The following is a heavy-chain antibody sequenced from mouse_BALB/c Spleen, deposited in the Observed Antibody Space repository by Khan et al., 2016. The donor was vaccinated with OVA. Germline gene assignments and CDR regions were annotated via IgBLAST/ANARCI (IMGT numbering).Heavy chain of an antibody. CDR1: GYTFTNYG. CDR3: ARKEYGHYVHY. CDR2: INTYTGEP. V-gene: IGHV9-3-1*01. J-gene: IGHJ2*01. Sequence: QIQLVQSGPELKKPGETVKISCKAAGYTFTNYGMNWVKQAPGKGLKWMAWINTYTGEPTYADDFKGRVAFSLETSASTAHLQIKNLKNEDTATSFCARKEYGHYVHYWGQGTTLTVSS. D-gene: IGHD2-10*02.